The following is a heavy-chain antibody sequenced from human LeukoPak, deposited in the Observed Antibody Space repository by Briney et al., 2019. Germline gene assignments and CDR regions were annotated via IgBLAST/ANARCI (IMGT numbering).Heavy chain of an antibody. Sequence: PSETLSLTCTVSGGSISSSSYYWGWIRQPPGKGLEWIGSIYYSGSTYYNPSLKSRVTISVDTSKNQFSLKLSSVTAADTAVYYCARFPPIAAAGRGAWGQGTMVTVSS. J-gene: IGHJ3*01. CDR1: GGSISSSSYY. D-gene: IGHD6-13*01. CDR2: IYYSGST. V-gene: IGHV4-39*01. CDR3: ARFPPIAAAGRGA.